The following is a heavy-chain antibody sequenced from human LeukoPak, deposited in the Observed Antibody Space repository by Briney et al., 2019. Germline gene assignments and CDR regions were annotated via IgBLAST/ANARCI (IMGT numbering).Heavy chain of an antibody. CDR2: INPNSGGT. V-gene: IGHV1-2*02. Sequence: ASVTVSCKASGYTFTVYYMHWVRQAPGQGLEWMGWINPNSGGTNYAQKFQGRVTMTRDTSISTAYMELSRLRSDDTAVYYCARDLAGYYDSSGLIDYWGQGTLVTVSS. J-gene: IGHJ4*02. D-gene: IGHD3-22*01. CDR3: ARDLAGYYDSSGLIDY. CDR1: GYTFTVYY.